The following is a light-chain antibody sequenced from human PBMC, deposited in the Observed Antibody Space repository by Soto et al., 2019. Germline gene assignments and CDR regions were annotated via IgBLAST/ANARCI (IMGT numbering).Light chain of an antibody. CDR1: QSISSW. CDR3: QQYNSSPYT. Sequence: DIQMTQSPPTLSASVGDRVTITCRASQSISSWLAWYQQKPGKAPKLLIYKASSLESGVPSRFSGSGSGTEFTLTISSLQPDDSATYYCQQYNSSPYTFGQGTKLESK. CDR2: KAS. J-gene: IGKJ2*01. V-gene: IGKV1-5*03.